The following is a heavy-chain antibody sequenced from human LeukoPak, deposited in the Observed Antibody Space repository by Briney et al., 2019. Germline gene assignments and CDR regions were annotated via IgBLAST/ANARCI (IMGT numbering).Heavy chain of an antibody. CDR2: INPNSGGT. CDR1: GYTFTCYY. J-gene: IGHJ4*02. V-gene: IGHV1-2*02. Sequence: ASVKVSCKASGYTFTCYYMHWVRQAPGQGLEWMGWINPNSGGTNYAQKFQGRVTMTRDTSISTAYMELSRLRSDDTAVYYCAREGYSSGWSGMVYWGQGTLVTVSS. CDR3: AREGYSSGWSGMVY. D-gene: IGHD6-19*01.